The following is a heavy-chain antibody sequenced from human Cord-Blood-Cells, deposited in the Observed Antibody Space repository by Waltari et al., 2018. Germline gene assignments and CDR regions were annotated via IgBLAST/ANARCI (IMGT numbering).Heavy chain of an antibody. CDR2: INPNSGGT. CDR3: ARDQGDLDAFDI. J-gene: IGHJ3*02. V-gene: IGHV1-2*04. D-gene: IGHD3-16*01. CDR1: GYTFTGYD. Sequence: VKLVQSGAEVKKPGASVKVYCKASGYTFTGYDMHWVRQVPGQGLEWMGWINPNSGGTNYAQQYQGWVTMTRDTSISTAYMELSRLISNDTAVYYCARDQGDLDAFDIWGQGTIVTVSS.